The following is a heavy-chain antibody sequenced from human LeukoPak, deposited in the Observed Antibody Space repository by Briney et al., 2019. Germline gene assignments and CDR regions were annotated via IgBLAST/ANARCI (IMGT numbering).Heavy chain of an antibody. J-gene: IGHJ6*02. CDR2: IYYSGST. V-gene: IGHV4-59*01. D-gene: IGHD2-2*02. CDR3: ASVPGAYCSSTSCYKRYYGMDV. Sequence: PSETLSLTCTVSGGSISSYYWSWIRQPPGKGLEWIGYIYYSGSTNYNPSLKSRVTISVDTSKNQFSLKLSSVTAADTAVYYCASVPGAYCSSTSCYKRYYGMDVWGQGTTVTVSS. CDR1: GGSISSYY.